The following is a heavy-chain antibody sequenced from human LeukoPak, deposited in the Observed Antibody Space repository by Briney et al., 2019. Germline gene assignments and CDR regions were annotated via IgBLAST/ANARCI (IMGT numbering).Heavy chain of an antibody. CDR3: ARKRYYDFWSGHLSYYMDV. V-gene: IGHV4-34*01. Sequence: SETLSLTCAVYGGSFSGYYWSWIRQPPGKGLEWIGEINHSGSTNYNPSLKSRVTISVDTSKNQFSLKLSSVAAADAAVYYCARKRYYDFWSGHLSYYMDVWGKGTTVTVSS. CDR1: GGSFSGYY. J-gene: IGHJ6*03. D-gene: IGHD3-3*01. CDR2: INHSGST.